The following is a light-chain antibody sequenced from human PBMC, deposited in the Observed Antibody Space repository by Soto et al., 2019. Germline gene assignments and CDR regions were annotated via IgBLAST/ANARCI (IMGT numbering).Light chain of an antibody. CDR1: SSDVGGYNY. CDR3: CSYSSGSTPWV. J-gene: IGLJ1*01. Sequence: QSVLTQPASVSGSPGQSITISCTGTSSDVGGYNYVSWYQHHPGKAPKLIIFDVSDRPSGISDRFSASKSGNTASLTISGLQAEDEADYYCCSYSSGSTPWVFGTGTKVHRP. V-gene: IGLV2-14*03. CDR2: DVS.